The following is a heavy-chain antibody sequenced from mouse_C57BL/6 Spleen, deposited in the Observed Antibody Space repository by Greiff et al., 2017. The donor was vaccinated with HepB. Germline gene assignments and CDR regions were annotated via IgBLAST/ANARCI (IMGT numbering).Heavy chain of an antibody. CDR1: GFSFNTYA. Sequence: EVQLVESGGGLVQPKGSLKLSCAASGFSFNTYAMNWVRQAPGKGLEWVARIRSKSNNYATYYADSVKDRFTISRDDSESMLYLQMNNLKTEDTAMYYCGRQSNSHWYFDVWGTGTTVTVSS. CDR2: IRSKSNNYAT. CDR3: GRQSNSHWYFDV. J-gene: IGHJ1*03. V-gene: IGHV10-1*01. D-gene: IGHD4-1*01.